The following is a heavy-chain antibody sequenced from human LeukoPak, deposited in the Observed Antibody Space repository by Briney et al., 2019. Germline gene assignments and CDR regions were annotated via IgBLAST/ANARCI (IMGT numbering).Heavy chain of an antibody. V-gene: IGHV3-21*01. CDR3: ARSGTAVAGAGGAFDI. CDR2: ISRSSSYI. Sequence: KPGGSLRLSCAASGFTFSSYTMNWVRQAPGKGLEWVSSISRSSSYIYYADSVKGRSTISRDNAKNSLYVQMNSLRGEDTAVYYCARSGTAVAGAGGAFDIWGQGTMVTVSS. J-gene: IGHJ3*02. CDR1: GFTFSSYT. D-gene: IGHD6-19*01.